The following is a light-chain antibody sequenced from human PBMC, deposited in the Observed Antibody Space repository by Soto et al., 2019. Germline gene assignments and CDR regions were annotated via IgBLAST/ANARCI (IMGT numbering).Light chain of an antibody. Sequence: AIQMTQSPSSLSAATGDRVTITCRASQGISSYVAWYQQKPGKAPQLLIYAASNLQSGVPSRFSGSGFGTDFTLIISSLQSEDFATYYCQQYYSYPLFGQGTKAEIK. CDR1: QGISSY. J-gene: IGKJ1*01. V-gene: IGKV1-8*01. CDR2: AAS. CDR3: QQYYSYPL.